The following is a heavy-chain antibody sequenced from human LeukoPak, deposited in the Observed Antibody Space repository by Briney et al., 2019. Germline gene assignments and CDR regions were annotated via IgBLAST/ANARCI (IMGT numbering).Heavy chain of an antibody. Sequence: PSETLSLTCTVSGGSISSYYWSWIRQPAGKGLEWIGRIYTSGSTNYNPSLKSRVTMSVDTSKNQFSLKLSSVTAADTAVYYCARDRPMRNYYDSSPIAFDIWGQGTMVTVSS. CDR2: IYTSGST. D-gene: IGHD3-22*01. CDR3: ARDRPMRNYYDSSPIAFDI. V-gene: IGHV4-4*07. J-gene: IGHJ3*02. CDR1: GGSISSYY.